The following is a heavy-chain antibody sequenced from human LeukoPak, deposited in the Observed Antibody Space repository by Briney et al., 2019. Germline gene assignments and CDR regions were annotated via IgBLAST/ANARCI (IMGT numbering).Heavy chain of an antibody. CDR1: GGSISSSSYH. CDR3: ARVFPYHLGGKAFDI. D-gene: IGHD3-16*01. CDR2: IYYSGST. J-gene: IGHJ3*02. Sequence: PSETLSLTCTISGGSISSSSYHWGWIRQPPGKELEWIGSIYYSGSTYYNPSLKSRVTISVDTSKNKFSLKLSSVTAADTAVYYCARVFPYHLGGKAFDIWGQGTMVTVSS. V-gene: IGHV4-39*07.